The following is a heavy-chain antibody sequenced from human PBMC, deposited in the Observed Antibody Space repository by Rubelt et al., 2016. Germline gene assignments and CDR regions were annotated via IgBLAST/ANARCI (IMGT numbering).Heavy chain of an antibody. CDR1: GASISIFY. D-gene: IGHD6-13*01. CDR3: ARGWGSRWYYFDY. V-gene: IGHV4-4*07. Sequence: LSLTCTVSGASISIFYWSWIRQSAGQGLEWIGSVDPSGSTNSNPSLKSRITMSVDTSKNQFSLKLNSVTAADMAVYFCARGWGSRWYYFDYWGQGILVTVSS. CDR2: VDPSGST. J-gene: IGHJ4*02.